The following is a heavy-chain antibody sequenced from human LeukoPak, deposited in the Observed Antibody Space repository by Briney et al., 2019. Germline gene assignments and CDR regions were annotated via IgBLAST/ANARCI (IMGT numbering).Heavy chain of an antibody. CDR1: GYTFSSCG. V-gene: IGHV3-33*01. D-gene: IGHD3-22*01. Sequence: GRSLRLPCAASGYTFSSCGMHWVRQAPGKGLEWVAVIWNDGSNKYYADSVKGRFTISRDNSKNTLYLQMNSLRAEDTAVYYCARIHSLYYYDSSGYGAFDIWGQGTMVTVSS. J-gene: IGHJ3*02. CDR2: IWNDGSNK. CDR3: ARIHSLYYYDSSGYGAFDI.